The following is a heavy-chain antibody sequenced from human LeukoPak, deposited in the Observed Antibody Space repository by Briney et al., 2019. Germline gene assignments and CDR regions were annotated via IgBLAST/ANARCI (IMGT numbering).Heavy chain of an antibody. CDR3: ACGLDYVDSSGFNFENLQH. V-gene: IGHV3-23*01. J-gene: IGHJ1*01. CDR2: ISGNGDAT. Sequence: GGSLRLSCAASGFTFSSYAMSWVRQAPGKGLQWVSFISGNGDATYYEDSVKGRITVSRDNSNRTLSLEVNSLRDEDTALYYCACGLDYVDSSGFNFENLQHWGQGTLVTVSS. CDR1: GFTFSSYA. D-gene: IGHD3-22*01.